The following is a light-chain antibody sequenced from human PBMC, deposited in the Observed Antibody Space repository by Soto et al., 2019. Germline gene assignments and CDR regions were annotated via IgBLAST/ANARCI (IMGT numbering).Light chain of an antibody. CDR3: MQGLQTPT. CDR1: QSLLRNGYIY. Sequence: IVMTQSPPTLPVTPGEPASISCRSNQSLLRNGYIYMDWYLQKPGQFPQLLIYLGTNRASGVPDRLSGSGSGTDFTLKITRVEAEDVGVYYCMQGLQTPTFGGGTKVEIK. CDR2: LGT. V-gene: IGKV2-28*01. J-gene: IGKJ4*01.